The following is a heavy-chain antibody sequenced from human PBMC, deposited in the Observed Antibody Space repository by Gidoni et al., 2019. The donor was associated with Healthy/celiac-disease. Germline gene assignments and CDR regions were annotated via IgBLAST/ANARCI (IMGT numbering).Heavy chain of an antibody. D-gene: IGHD3-9*01. J-gene: IGHJ4*02. CDR2: ISYDGSNK. CDR1: GFTFSSYG. CDR3: AKDILTGFESGY. V-gene: IGHV3-30*18. Sequence: QVQLVESGGGVVQPGRSLRLSCAASGFTFSSYGMHWVRQAPGKGLEWVAVISYDGSNKYYADSVKGRFTICRDNSKNTLYLQMNSLRAEDTAVYYCAKDILTGFESGYWGQGTLVTVSS.